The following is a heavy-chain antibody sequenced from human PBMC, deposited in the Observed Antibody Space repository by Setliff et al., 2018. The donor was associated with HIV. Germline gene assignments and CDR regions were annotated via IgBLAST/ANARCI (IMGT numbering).Heavy chain of an antibody. V-gene: IGHV3-7*03. CDR1: GFIFSTYW. J-gene: IGHJ4*02. Sequence: PGGSLRLSCAASGFIFSTYWMSWVRQAPGKGLEWVASINHDGSEKYYVDSVKGRFTISRDNAKNSLHLQMNSLRAEDTAVYYCASARIPTGGTSTSLDFWGQGALVTVSS. CDR2: INHDGSEK. CDR3: ASARIPTGGTSTSLDF. D-gene: IGHD1-1*01.